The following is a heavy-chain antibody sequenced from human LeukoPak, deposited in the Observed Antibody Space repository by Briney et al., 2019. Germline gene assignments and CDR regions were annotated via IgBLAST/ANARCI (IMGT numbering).Heavy chain of an antibody. CDR1: GGSISSYY. J-gene: IGHJ6*02. Sequence: SETLSLTCTVSGGSISSYYWRWIRQPPGKGLEWIGYIYHCGSTNYNPSLKSRLTISVDTSKNQFSLKLSSVTAADTAVYYCARVWGYDILTGYYYYYYGMDVWGQGTTVTVS. CDR3: ARVWGYDILTGYYYYYYGMDV. V-gene: IGHV4-59*01. CDR2: IYHCGST. D-gene: IGHD3-9*01.